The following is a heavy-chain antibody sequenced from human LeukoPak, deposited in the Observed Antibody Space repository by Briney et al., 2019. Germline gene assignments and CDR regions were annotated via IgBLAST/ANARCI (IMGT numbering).Heavy chain of an antibody. V-gene: IGHV1-46*03. D-gene: IGHD2-2*01. CDR2: INPSGGST. Sequence: ASVKVSCKASGYTFTSYYMYWVRQAPGQGLEWMGIINPSGGSTSYAQKFQGRVTMTRDTSTSTVYMELSSLRSEDTAVYYCASFVVVPAASVYWGQGTLVTVSS. CDR3: ASFVVVPAASVY. CDR1: GYTFTSYY. J-gene: IGHJ4*02.